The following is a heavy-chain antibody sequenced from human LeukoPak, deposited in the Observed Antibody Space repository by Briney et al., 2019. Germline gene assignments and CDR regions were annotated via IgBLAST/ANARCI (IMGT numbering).Heavy chain of an antibody. J-gene: IGHJ5*02. Sequence: ASVKVSCKASGYTFTRYYMNRVRQAPGQGGERRGMIIPSGGSTNYAQKFQGRLTVPRDTSTSTVYMELSSLRSEDTAVYYCARGPGDGYNGDWFDPWGQGTLVTVSS. CDR3: ARGPGDGYNGDWFDP. V-gene: IGHV1-46*01. CDR1: GYTFTRYY. CDR2: IIPSGGST. D-gene: IGHD5-24*01.